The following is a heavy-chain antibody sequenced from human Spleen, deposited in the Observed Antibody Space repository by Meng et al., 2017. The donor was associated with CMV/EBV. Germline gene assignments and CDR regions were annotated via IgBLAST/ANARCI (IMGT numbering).Heavy chain of an antibody. J-gene: IGHJ4*02. CDR3: TTRAF. Sequence: GESLKISCAVSGLTLSKAWMTWVRQAPGKGLEWIGRIQSKNDGESIDYAGPVRGRFVISRDDSKNMLYLQMTSLKPEDTAVYYCTTRAFWGQGTLVTVSS. V-gene: IGHV3-15*01. CDR2: IQSKNDGESI. CDR1: GLTLSKAW.